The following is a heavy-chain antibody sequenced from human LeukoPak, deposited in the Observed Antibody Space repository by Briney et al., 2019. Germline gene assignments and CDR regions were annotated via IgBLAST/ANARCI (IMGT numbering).Heavy chain of an antibody. CDR2: INRDGSTT. Sequence: PGGTLRLSCAASGFTFRNYCVHWVRQAPGEGLVWVSRINRDGSTTKYADSVKGRFTVSRDNAKNTLNMQMNSLRAEDTAVYYCARDKKSGESSEIDYWGQGTLVTVSS. V-gene: IGHV3-74*03. CDR1: GFTFRNYC. J-gene: IGHJ4*02. CDR3: ARDKKSGESSEIDY. D-gene: IGHD3-10*01.